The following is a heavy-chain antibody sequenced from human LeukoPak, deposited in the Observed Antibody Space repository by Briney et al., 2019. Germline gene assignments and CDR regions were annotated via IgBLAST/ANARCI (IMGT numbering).Heavy chain of an antibody. D-gene: IGHD6-6*01. CDR2: IRYDGSNK. J-gene: IGHJ4*02. CDR3: AKVVGSSGGYFDY. V-gene: IGHV3-30*02. CDR1: GFTFSSYG. Sequence: GGSLRLSCAASGFTFSSYGMHWVRQAPGKGLEWVAFIRYDGSNKYYADSVKGRFTISRDNSKNTLYLQMNSLRAEDTAVYYCAKVVGSSGGYFDYWGQGTLVTVSS.